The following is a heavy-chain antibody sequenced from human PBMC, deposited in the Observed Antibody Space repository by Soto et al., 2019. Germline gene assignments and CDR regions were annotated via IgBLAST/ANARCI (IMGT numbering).Heavy chain of an antibody. J-gene: IGHJ6*01. Sequence: SETLSLTCAVYGGSFSGYYWIWIRQPPGKGLEWIGEITHSGSTNYNPSLKSRVTISVDTSKNQFSLKLTSVTAADTAVYYCAGSGGYGRAGSAMGVWGRGTRVTVSS. D-gene: IGHD5-18*01. CDR3: AGSGGYGRAGSAMGV. CDR1: GGSFSGYY. V-gene: IGHV4-34*01. CDR2: ITHSGST.